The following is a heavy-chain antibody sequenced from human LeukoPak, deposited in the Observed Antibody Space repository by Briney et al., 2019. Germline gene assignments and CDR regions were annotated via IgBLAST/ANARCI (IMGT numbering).Heavy chain of an antibody. CDR2: IWYDGSNK. V-gene: IGHV3-33*01. J-gene: IGHJ4*02. D-gene: IGHD6-19*01. Sequence: GRSLRLYCSASGFTFSSFGMEWVRQAPGKGLEGVVVIWYDGSNKYYADSEKGRFTISRDNSKNTLYLQMNSLRAEDTAVYYSARDYWNIAVAGNGFDYWGQGTLVTVSS. CDR1: GFTFSSFG. CDR3: ARDYWNIAVAGNGFDY.